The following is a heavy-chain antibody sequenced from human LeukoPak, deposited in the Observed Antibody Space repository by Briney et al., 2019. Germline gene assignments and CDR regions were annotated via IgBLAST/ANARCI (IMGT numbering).Heavy chain of an antibody. Sequence: ASVKVSCKASGYTFTSYGISWVRQAPGQGLEWMGWISAYNGNTNYAQKLQGRVTMTTDTSTSTAYMELRSLRSDDTAVYYCARWRIAAAENNWFDPWGQGTLVTVSS. V-gene: IGHV1-18*01. CDR3: ARWRIAAAENNWFDP. D-gene: IGHD6-13*01. J-gene: IGHJ5*02. CDR2: ISAYNGNT. CDR1: GYTFTSYG.